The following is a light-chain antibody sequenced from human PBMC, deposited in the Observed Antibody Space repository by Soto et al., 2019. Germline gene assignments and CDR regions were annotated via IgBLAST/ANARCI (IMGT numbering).Light chain of an antibody. CDR3: QQRSNWPLT. CDR2: DAS. Sequence: EIVMTQSPATLSVSPWESATLSCRASQSVSSNLAWHQQKPGQAPRILMYDASTRATGISARFSGSGSGTEFTLTISSLEPEDFAVYYCQQRSNWPLTFGGGTKVDIK. CDR1: QSVSSN. J-gene: IGKJ4*01. V-gene: IGKV3-15*01.